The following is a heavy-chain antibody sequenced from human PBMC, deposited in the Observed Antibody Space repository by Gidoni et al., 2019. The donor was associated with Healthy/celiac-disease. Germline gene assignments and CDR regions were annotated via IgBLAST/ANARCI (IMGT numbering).Heavy chain of an antibody. D-gene: IGHD3-22*01. V-gene: IGHV3-30*18. CDR3: AKGGAYYDSSGYALGYFDY. CDR1: GCPFTSYG. CDR2: ISYDGSNK. J-gene: IGHJ4*02. Sequence: QVQLVESGGGVVQPGRSLRLSCAASGCPFTSYGLHWVRTAPGKGLEWVSVISYDGSNKYYADSVKGRFTISRDYSKNTLYLQMNSLRAEDTTVYYCAKGGAYYDSSGYALGYFDYWGQGTLVTVSS.